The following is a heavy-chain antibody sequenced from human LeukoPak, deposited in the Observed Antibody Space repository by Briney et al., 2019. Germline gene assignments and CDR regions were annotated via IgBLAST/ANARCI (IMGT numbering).Heavy chain of an antibody. D-gene: IGHD5/OR15-5a*01. CDR2: IKSDGSST. CDR3: VTPTTSTLDHY. Sequence: GGSLRLSCAASGFTFSSYWMHWVRQAPGKGLVWLSHIKSDGSSTAYADSVKGRFTISRDNAKKSLFLEMKSLRAEDTAVYYCVTPTTSTLDHYWGQGTLLTVSS. CDR1: GFTFSSYW. V-gene: IGHV3-74*01. J-gene: IGHJ4*02.